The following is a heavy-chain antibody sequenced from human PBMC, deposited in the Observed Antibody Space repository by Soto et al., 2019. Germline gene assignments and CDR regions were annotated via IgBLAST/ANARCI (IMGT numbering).Heavy chain of an antibody. D-gene: IGHD6-19*01. Sequence: QVQLVQSGAEVKKPGASVKVSCKASGYTFTSYDINCVRQATGQGLEWIGWMNPTTGNTGHAQKFQGRVPMTMNTSISTAYMALSSLRSEDTAVYYCAKGTRVRVADTNYSCDSWGHGALGCVSS. CDR3: AKGTRVRVADTNYSCDS. V-gene: IGHV1-8*01. CDR1: GYTFTSYD. J-gene: IGHJ5*01. CDR2: MNPTTGNT.